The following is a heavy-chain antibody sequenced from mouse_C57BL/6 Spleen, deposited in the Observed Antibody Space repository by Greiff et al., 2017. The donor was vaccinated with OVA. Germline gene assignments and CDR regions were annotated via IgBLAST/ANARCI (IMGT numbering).Heavy chain of an antibody. CDR2: IDPSDSYT. Sequence: QVQLQQPGAELVMPGASVKLSCKASGYTFTSYWMHWVKQRPGQGLEWIGEIDPSDSYTNYNRKFKGKSTLTVDKSSSTAYMQLSSLTSEDSAVYYCARGTAQATDYWGQGTTLTVSS. D-gene: IGHD3-2*02. V-gene: IGHV1-69*01. CDR3: ARGTAQATDY. J-gene: IGHJ2*01. CDR1: GYTFTSYW.